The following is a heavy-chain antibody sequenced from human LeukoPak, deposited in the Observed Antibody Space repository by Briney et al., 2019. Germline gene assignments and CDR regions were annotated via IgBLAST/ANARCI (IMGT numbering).Heavy chain of an antibody. D-gene: IGHD2-15*01. V-gene: IGHV4-38-2*02. CDR3: ARVGGYCSGGSCYSNSTPVTTAEYFQH. J-gene: IGHJ1*01. CDR1: GYSISSGYY. CDR2: IYYTGST. Sequence: PSETLSLTCTVSGYSISSGYYWGWIRQPPGKGLEWIGSIYYTGSTYYNPSLKSRVTISLDKSKNQFSLKLSSVTAADTAVYYCARVGGYCSGGSCYSNSTPVTTAEYFQHWGQGTLVTVSS.